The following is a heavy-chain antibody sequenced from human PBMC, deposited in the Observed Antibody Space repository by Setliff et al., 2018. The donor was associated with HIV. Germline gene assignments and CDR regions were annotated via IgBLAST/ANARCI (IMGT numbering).Heavy chain of an antibody. CDR1: GFSFHSYG. Sequence: LRLSCTGYGFSFHSYGMHWVRQAPGKGLEWVSLTWYDERNKYYGDSVKGRFTISRDNPKRTLYLQIDSLRAEDTAVYYCAKDSEFFPVPDRSGYMDYWGQGTPVTVSS. V-gene: IGHV3-30*02. D-gene: IGHD5-12*01. CDR3: AKDSEFFPVPDRSGYMDY. J-gene: IGHJ4*02. CDR2: TWYDERNK.